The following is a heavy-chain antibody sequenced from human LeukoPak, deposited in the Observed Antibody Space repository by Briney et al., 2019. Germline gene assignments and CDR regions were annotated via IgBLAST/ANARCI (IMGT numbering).Heavy chain of an antibody. V-gene: IGHV3-74*01. CDR3: ARLHLPARGCFDP. J-gene: IGHJ5*02. CDR2: IDIDGSST. Sequence: GGSLRPSCAASGFIFSSYWMHCVRQAPGKGLVWVSRIDIDGSSTTYADSVKGRFTISRDNSKNTLYLQMHSLRAEDTAVYYCARLHLPARGCFDPWGQGTLVTVSS. D-gene: IGHD2-2*01. CDR1: GFIFSSYW.